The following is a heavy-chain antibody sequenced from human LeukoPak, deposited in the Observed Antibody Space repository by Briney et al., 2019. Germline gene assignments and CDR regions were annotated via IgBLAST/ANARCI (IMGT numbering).Heavy chain of an antibody. V-gene: IGHV3-23*01. CDR2: ISVSGNT. CDR3: AKAPVRTCSGAYCYPFDY. Sequence: GGSLRLSCAASGFTLSSYAMSWVRQGPGKGLEWVSAISVSGNTYHADSVKGRFTISRDSYKNTLYLQMNSLRAEDAAVYYCAKAPVRTCSGAYCYPFDYWGQGTPVTVSS. J-gene: IGHJ4*02. CDR1: GFTLSSYA. D-gene: IGHD2-15*01.